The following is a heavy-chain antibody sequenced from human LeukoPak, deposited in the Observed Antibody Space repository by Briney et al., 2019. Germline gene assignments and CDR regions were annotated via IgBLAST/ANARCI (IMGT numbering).Heavy chain of an antibody. CDR1: GFTFSSYS. V-gene: IGHV3-23*01. J-gene: IGHJ4*02. Sequence: GGSLRLSCAASGFTFSSYSMNWVRQAPGKGLEWVSAISGSGGSTYYADSVKGRFTISRDNSKNTLYLQMNSLRAEDTAVYYCAKGSGSYLKSGYYFDYWGQGTLVTVSS. D-gene: IGHD3-10*01. CDR2: ISGSGGST. CDR3: AKGSGSYLKSGYYFDY.